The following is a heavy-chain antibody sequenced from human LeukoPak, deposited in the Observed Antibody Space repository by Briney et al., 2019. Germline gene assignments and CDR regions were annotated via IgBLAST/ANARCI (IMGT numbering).Heavy chain of an antibody. J-gene: IGHJ4*02. D-gene: IGHD3-10*01. CDR2: ISSSGSTI. CDR3: ARDLNYSGSGSYFGY. V-gene: IGHV3-11*01. CDR1: GFTFSDYY. Sequence: KPGGSLRLSCAASGFTFSDYYMSWIRQAPGKGLEWVSYISSSGSTIYYADSVKGRFTISRDNAKNSLYLHINSLRAEDTAVYYCARDLNYSGSGSYFGYWGQGTLVTASS.